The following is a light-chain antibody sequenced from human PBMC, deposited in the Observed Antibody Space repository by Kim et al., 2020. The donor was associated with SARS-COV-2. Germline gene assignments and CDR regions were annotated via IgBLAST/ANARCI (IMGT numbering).Light chain of an antibody. Sequence: QSALTQPPSVSGSPGQSVAISCTGTSSDVGTYNRVSWYQQPPGTAPKLMIYEVANRPSGVPDRFSGSKSGSTASLTISGLQAEDEAVYYCSSYTSSGTWVFGGGTKVTVL. CDR3: SSYTSSGTWV. V-gene: IGLV2-18*02. J-gene: IGLJ3*02. CDR1: SSDVGTYNR. CDR2: EVA.